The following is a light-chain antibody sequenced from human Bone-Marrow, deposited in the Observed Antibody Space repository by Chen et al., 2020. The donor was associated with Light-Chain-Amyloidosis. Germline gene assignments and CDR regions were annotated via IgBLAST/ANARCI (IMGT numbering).Light chain of an antibody. CDR3: QYADRSGTYEVT. CDR2: RDD. J-gene: IGLJ2*01. CDR1: DLPTKY. V-gene: IGLV3-25*03. Sequence: SYELTRPPSVSVSPGQTARITCSGDDLPTKYAYWSQQKPYQDPVLLINRDDEWPSENAERFTDTSRRTTAEWTSSGVQAEDDEDYHYQYADRSGTYEVTFGVGTSLTV.